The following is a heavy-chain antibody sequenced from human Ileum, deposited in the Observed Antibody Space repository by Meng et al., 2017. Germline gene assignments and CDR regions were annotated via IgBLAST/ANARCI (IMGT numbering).Heavy chain of an antibody. Sequence: EVVLVGVGGDLVNHGGSLRISWSDYGFTFGSYSMQWVRQAPGKGLEWVASTNGRSTYTIYADPAKGRFTIYRDNAKNSLYLQMNSMRTEDTAVYYCVRGDGPESYYHDYWGQGTLVTVSS. CDR1: GFTFGSYS. J-gene: IGHJ4*02. CDR3: VRGDGPESYYHDY. D-gene: IGHD3-10*01. CDR2: TNGRSTYT. V-gene: IGHV3-21*01.